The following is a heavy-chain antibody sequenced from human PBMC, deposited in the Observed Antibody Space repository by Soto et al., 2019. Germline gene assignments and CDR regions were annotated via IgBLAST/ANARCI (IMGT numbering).Heavy chain of an antibody. D-gene: IGHD4-17*01. J-gene: IGHJ4*02. CDR3: ARDPATVTSYFDY. V-gene: IGHV3-33*01. CDR1: GFTFSSYG. Sequence: QVQLVESGGGVVQPGRSLRLSCTASGFTFSSYGFHWLRQAPGKGLEWVALIWYDGSKKQYADSVKGRFTISRDDSKNTLYLQMNSLRVEDTAVYYCARDPATVTSYFDYWGQGTLVTVSP. CDR2: IWYDGSKK.